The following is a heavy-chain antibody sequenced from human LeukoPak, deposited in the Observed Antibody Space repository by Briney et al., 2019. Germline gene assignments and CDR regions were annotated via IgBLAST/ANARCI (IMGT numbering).Heavy chain of an antibody. D-gene: IGHD3-10*01. V-gene: IGHV4-4*02. J-gene: IGHJ4*02. CDR3: ASGTYYYGSGTGNYFDY. CDR2: IYHSGST. CDR1: GGSISSSNW. Sequence: SGTLSLTCAVSGGSISSSNWWSWVRQPPGKGLEWIGEIYHSGSTNYNPSLKSRVTISVDKSKNQFSLKLSSVTAADTAVYYCASGTYYYGSGTGNYFDYWGQGTLVTVSS.